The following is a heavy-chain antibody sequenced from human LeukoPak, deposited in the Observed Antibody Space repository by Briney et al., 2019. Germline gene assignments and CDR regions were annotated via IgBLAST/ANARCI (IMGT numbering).Heavy chain of an antibody. CDR1: GFTFRNYA. D-gene: IGHD6-19*01. CDR3: AKAGGGWYGDSPSES. V-gene: IGHV3-23*01. J-gene: IGHJ5*02. CDR2: ITGSAHIT. Sequence: PGGSLRLSCAASGFTFRNYAMSWVRQAPGKGLEWVSGITGSAHITYHAGSVKGRFTISRDNSNNTLYLQMNSLRAEDTAVYYCAKAGGGWYGDSPSESWGQGILVTVSS.